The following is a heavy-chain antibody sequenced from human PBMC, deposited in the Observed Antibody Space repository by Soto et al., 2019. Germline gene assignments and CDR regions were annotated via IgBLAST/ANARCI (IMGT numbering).Heavy chain of an antibody. Sequence: GASVKVSCKTSGYTFTDFHIHWVRQAPGQGLEWMGWIDPNSGVTKYAQKFQDWVTMARDTSISTAYMELNSLRSDDTAVYYCATSSPWNYYFYYWGQGTLVTVSS. V-gene: IGHV1-2*04. CDR3: ATSSPWNYYFYY. D-gene: IGHD1-7*01. CDR2: IDPNSGVT. J-gene: IGHJ4*02. CDR1: GYTFTDFH.